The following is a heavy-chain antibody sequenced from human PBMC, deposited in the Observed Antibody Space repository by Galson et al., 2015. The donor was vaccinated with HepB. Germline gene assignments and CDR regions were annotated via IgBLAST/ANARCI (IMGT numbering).Heavy chain of an antibody. D-gene: IGHD1/OR15-1a*01. CDR1: GFTFSTSY. Sequence: SLRLSCAASGFTFSTSYMGWVRQAPGKGLEWVSGISESDGATYYADSVKGRFTISRDNSKNMLYLQMNSLTAEDTAVYYCAKTTGQRLVQVIIPLYYLDSRYHGTLVAVPA. J-gene: IGHJ4*01. CDR3: AKTTGQRLVQVIIPLYYLDS. V-gene: IGHV3-23*01. CDR2: ISESDGAT.